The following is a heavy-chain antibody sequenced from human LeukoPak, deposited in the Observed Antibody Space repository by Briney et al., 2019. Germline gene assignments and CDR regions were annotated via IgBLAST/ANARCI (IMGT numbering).Heavy chain of an antibody. J-gene: IGHJ5*02. Sequence: SETLSLTCTVSGGSINTYYWSWIRQPAGKGLEWIGRIYTSGSTNYNPSVKSRVTLSVDPSKNQLSLKLSSVTAADTAVYYCARDRYYYDSSSYYYRFDPWGQGTLVTVSS. CDR2: IYTSGST. V-gene: IGHV4-4*07. D-gene: IGHD3-22*01. CDR1: GGSINTYY. CDR3: ARDRYYYDSSSYYYRFDP.